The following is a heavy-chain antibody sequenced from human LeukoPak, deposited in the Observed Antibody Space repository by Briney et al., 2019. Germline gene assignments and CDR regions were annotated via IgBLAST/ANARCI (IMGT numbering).Heavy chain of an antibody. CDR1: GFTVSSNY. Sequence: GGSLRLSCAASGFTVSSNYMSWVRQAPGKGPEWVSVIYSGGSTYYADSVKGRFTISRDNSKNTLYLQMNSLRAEDTAVYYCARMDFWSGQLDYWGQGTLVTVSS. V-gene: IGHV3-66*02. D-gene: IGHD3-3*01. CDR3: ARMDFWSGQLDY. J-gene: IGHJ4*02. CDR2: IYSGGST.